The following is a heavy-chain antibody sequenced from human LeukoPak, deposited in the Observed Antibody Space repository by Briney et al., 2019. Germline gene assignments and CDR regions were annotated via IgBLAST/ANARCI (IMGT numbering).Heavy chain of an antibody. J-gene: IGHJ6*03. CDR3: ARDPVSDFWSGYPTADYYYYYMDV. CDR1: GGTNYA. CDR2: IIPVLDVA. V-gene: IGHV1-69*10. Sequence: GASVKVSCKVSGGTNYALSWVRQAPGQGLEWMGGIIPVLDVANSAQKFQGRVTFTADKSTNTAYMELSSLRSEDTAVYYCARDPVSDFWSGYPTADYYYYYMDVWGKGTTVTVSS. D-gene: IGHD3-3*01.